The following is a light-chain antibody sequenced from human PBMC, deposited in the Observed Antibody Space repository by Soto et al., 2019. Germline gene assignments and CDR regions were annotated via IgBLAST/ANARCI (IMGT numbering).Light chain of an antibody. CDR3: SSFTSTSTRL. CDR2: EVT. J-gene: IGLJ1*01. Sequence: QSALTQPASLSGSPGQSITISCTGTSSDIGAYDYVSWFQQHPGKAPKLMIYEVTDRPSGVSNRFSGSKSGNTASLTISGLQAEDEADYYCSSFTSTSTRLFGSGTKVTVL. V-gene: IGLV2-14*03. CDR1: SSDIGAYDY.